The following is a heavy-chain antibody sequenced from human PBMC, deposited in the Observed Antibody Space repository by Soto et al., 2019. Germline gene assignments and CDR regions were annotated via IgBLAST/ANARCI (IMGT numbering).Heavy chain of an antibody. CDR1: GGSFSGYY. CDR3: AREGPRDLWSGYRLSWFDP. D-gene: IGHD3-3*01. V-gene: IGHV4-34*01. Sequence: SETLSLTCAVYGGSFSGYYWSWIRQPPGKGLEWIGEINHSGSTNYNPSLKSRVTISVDTSKNQFSLKLSSVTAADTAVYYCAREGPRDLWSGYRLSWFDPWGQVNLVTVSS. J-gene: IGHJ5*02. CDR2: INHSGST.